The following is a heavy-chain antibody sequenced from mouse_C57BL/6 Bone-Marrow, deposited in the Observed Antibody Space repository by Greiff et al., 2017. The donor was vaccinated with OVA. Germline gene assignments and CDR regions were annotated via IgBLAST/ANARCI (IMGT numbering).Heavy chain of an antibody. CDR3: ARQIYYYGSFDY. V-gene: IGHV1-54*01. CDR2: INPGSGGT. CDR1: GYAFTNYL. D-gene: IGHD1-1*01. Sequence: VQLQQSGAELVRPGTSVKVSCKASGYAFTNYLIEWVKQRPGQGLEWIGVINPGSGGTNYNEKFKGKATLTADKSSSTAYMQLSSLTSEDSAVYFCARQIYYYGSFDYWGQGTTLTVSS. J-gene: IGHJ2*01.